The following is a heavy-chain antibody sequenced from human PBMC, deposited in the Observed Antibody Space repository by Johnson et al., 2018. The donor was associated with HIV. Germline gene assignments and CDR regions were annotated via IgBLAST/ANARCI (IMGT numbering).Heavy chain of an antibody. V-gene: IGHV3-23*04. CDR3: AKDIYGYDSSGYYYVDAFDI. CDR2: ISGSGAST. D-gene: IGHD3-22*01. CDR1: GFTFGSYV. Sequence: EVQLVESGGGLVQPGGSLRLSCAASGFTFGSYVMSWVRQAPGKGLEWVSAISGSGASTYYADSLKGRCTISRDNSKNTLYLQMNRLRAEDTALYYCAKDIYGYDSSGYYYVDAFDIWGQGTMVTVSS. J-gene: IGHJ3*02.